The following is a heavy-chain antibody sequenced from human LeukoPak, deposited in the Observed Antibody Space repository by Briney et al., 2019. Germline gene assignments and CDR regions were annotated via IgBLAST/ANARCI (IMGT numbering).Heavy chain of an antibody. D-gene: IGHD3-22*01. V-gene: IGHV3-30*02. CDR3: AKDSPHYYDSSGHQGPDY. J-gene: IGHJ4*02. Sequence: GGSLRLSCAASGFTFSSYGMHWVRQAPGKGLEWVAFIRYDGSNKYYADSVKGRFTISRDNSKNTLYLQMNSLRAEDTAVYYCAKDSPHYYDSSGHQGPDYWGQGTLVTVSS. CDR1: GFTFSSYG. CDR2: IRYDGSNK.